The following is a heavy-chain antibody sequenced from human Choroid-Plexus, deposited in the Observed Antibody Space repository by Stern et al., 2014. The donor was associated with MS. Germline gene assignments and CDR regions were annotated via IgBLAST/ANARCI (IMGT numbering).Heavy chain of an antibody. Sequence: VQLVQSGAEVKKPGASVKVSCKTSGYIFTGYYIHWVRQAPGQGLEWMAWINTNTGGTKYAQQFQGRVTRSRDTSISTAYVELSSLTSDDTAVYYCARDQRGITIFGVVTDYYYLGMDVWGQGTTVTVSS. J-gene: IGHJ6*02. V-gene: IGHV1-2*02. CDR3: ARDQRGITIFGVVTDYYYLGMDV. D-gene: IGHD3-3*01. CDR2: INTNTGGT. CDR1: GYIFTGYY.